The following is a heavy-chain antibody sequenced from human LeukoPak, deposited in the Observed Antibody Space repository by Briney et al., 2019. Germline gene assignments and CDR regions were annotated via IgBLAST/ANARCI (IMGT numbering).Heavy chain of an antibody. CDR1: GYTFTSYY. V-gene: IGHV1-46*01. Sequence: ASVKVSCKASGYTFTSYYMHWVRQAPGQGLEWMGIINPSGGSTNYAQKFQGRVTMTRDPSTSTVYMELRSLRSDDTAVYYCAREGYFGSGIDYYYGMDVWGQGTKVTVSS. CDR3: AREGYFGSGIDYYYGMDV. D-gene: IGHD3-10*01. CDR2: INPSGGST. J-gene: IGHJ6*02.